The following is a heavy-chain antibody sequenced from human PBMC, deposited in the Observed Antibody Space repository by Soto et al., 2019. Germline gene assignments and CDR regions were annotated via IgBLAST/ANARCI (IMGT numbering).Heavy chain of an antibody. CDR3: ARQVQLCSTTYYCFYYYMDV. J-gene: IGHJ6*03. V-gene: IGHV4-39*01. CDR2: IYYSGSA. Sequence: QLQLQESGPGLVKPSETLSLTCTVSGGSISSSGYYWGWIRQPPGKGLEWIGSIYYSGSAYYNPSLKSRVTMSVDTSRNQFSLDLNSVTAADTAIYYCARQVQLCSTTYYCFYYYMDVWGKGTTVTVSS. CDR1: GGSISSSGYY. D-gene: IGHD2-2*01.